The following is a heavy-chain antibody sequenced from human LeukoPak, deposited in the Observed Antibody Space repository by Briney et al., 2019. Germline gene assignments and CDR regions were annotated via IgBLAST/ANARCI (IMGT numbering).Heavy chain of an antibody. V-gene: IGHV3-30-3*01. CDR2: ISYDGSNK. Sequence: GGSLRLSCAASGFTFSSYAMHWVRQAPGKGLEWVAVISYDGSNKYYADSVKGRFTISRDNSKNTLYLQMNSLRAEDTAVYYCARGTKLIYYYGMDVWGQGTTVTVSS. J-gene: IGHJ6*02. D-gene: IGHD2-8*01. CDR3: ARGTKLIYYYGMDV. CDR1: GFTFSSYA.